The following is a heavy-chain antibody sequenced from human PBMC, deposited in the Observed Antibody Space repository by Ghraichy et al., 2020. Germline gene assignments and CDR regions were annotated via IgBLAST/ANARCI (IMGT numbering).Heavy chain of an antibody. V-gene: IGHV3-49*04. Sequence: GESLNISCTASGFTFGDYAMSWVRQAPGKGLEWVGFIRSKAYGGTTEYAASVKGRFTISRDDSKSIAYLQMNSLKTEDTAVYYCTRGSGGDILTGYFYWGQGTLVTVSS. D-gene: IGHD3-9*01. CDR3: TRGSGGDILTGYFY. CDR1: GFTFGDYA. J-gene: IGHJ4*02. CDR2: IRSKAYGGTT.